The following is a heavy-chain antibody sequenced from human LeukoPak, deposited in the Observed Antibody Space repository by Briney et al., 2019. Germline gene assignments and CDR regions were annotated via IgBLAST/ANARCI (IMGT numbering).Heavy chain of an antibody. Sequence: ASVKVSCKASGYTFTSYGISWVRQAPGQGLEWMGWISGYNGNTIYEEKFQGRVTMTTDTSTSTAYMELRSLRSDDTAVYYCARDLKTVTYLYGMDVWGKGTTVAVSS. J-gene: IGHJ6*04. CDR2: ISGYNGNT. V-gene: IGHV1-18*04. D-gene: IGHD4-17*01. CDR1: GYTFTSYG. CDR3: ARDLKTVTYLYGMDV.